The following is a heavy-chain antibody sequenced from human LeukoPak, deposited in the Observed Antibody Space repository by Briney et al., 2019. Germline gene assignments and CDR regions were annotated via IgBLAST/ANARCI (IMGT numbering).Heavy chain of an antibody. CDR2: ISSSGSLM. CDR1: GFTFSSYK. CDR3: ARHYYDRSGYYPTFDY. Sequence: GGSLRLSCAPSGFTFSSYKMNWVRLAPGKGLEWVSSISSSGSLMYDADSVKGRFTISRDNAKNSLYLQMNSLRVEDTAVYYCARHYYDRSGYYPTFDYWGQGTLVTVSS. D-gene: IGHD3-22*01. V-gene: IGHV3-21*01. J-gene: IGHJ4*02.